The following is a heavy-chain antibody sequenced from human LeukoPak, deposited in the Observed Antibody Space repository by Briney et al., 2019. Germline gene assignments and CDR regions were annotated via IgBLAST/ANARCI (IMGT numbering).Heavy chain of an antibody. CDR3: ARSALLWFGELSDYYMDV. CDR2: IYYSGST. J-gene: IGHJ6*03. V-gene: IGHV4-39*07. D-gene: IGHD3-10*01. CDR1: GGSISSSSYY. Sequence: TSETLSLTCTVSGGSISSSSYYWGWIRQPPGKGLEWIGSIYYSGSTYYNPSLKSRVTISVDTSKNQFSLKLSSVTAADTAVYYCARSALLWFGELSDYYMDVWGKGTTVTISS.